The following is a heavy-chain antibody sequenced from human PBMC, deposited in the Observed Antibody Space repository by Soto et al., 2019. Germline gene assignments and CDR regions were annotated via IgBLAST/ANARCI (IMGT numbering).Heavy chain of an antibody. D-gene: IGHD2-2*01. V-gene: IGHV3-23*01. CDR1: GFTFSSYA. CDR2: ISGSGGST. Sequence: LRLSCAASGFTFSSYAMSWVRQAPGKGLEWVSAISGSGGSTYYADSVKGRFTISRDNSKNTLYLQMNSLRAEDTAVYYCAKHECSSTSCLFDYWGQGTLVTSPQ. CDR3: AKHECSSTSCLFDY. J-gene: IGHJ4*02.